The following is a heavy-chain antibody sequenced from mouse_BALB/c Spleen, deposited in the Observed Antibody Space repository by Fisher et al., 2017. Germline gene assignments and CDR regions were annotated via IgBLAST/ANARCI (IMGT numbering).Heavy chain of an antibody. D-gene: IGHD2-3*01. CDR3: ARGGDGFLEGYAMDY. V-gene: IGHV5-17*02. J-gene: IGHJ4*01. Sequence: RFTISRDNPKNTLFLQMTSLRSEDTAMYYCARGGDGFLEGYAMDYWGQGTSVTVSS.